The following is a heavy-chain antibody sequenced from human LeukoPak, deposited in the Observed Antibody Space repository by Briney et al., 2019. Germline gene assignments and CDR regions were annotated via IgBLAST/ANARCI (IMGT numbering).Heavy chain of an antibody. D-gene: IGHD6-13*01. CDR2: ISSSSSYI. CDR3: VGFRATAGLY. V-gene: IGHV3-21*01. Sequence: PGVSLRLSCAASGFIFSSYSMNWVRQAPGKGLEWVSSISSSSSYIFYADSVKGRFTISRDNSKNTLYLQMSSLRTEDTAVYYCVGFRATAGLYWGQGTLVTVSS. CDR1: GFIFSSYS. J-gene: IGHJ4*02.